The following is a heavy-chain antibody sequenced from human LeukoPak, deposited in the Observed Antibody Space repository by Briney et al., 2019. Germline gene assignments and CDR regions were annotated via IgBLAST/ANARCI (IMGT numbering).Heavy chain of an antibody. V-gene: IGHV4-38-2*02. Sequence: SETLSLTCTVSAYSISSGYYWGWIRQPPGKGLEWIGTIYHSGSTYYNPSLKSRVTISVDTSKNQFSLKLRSVTAADTAVYYCARAGSIVVVPAATDYFDYWGQGTLVTVSS. J-gene: IGHJ4*02. CDR3: ARAGSIVVVPAATDYFDY. D-gene: IGHD2-2*01. CDR1: AYSISSGYY. CDR2: IYHSGST.